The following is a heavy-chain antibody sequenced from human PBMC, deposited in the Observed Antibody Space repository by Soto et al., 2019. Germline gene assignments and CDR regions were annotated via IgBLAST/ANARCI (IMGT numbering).Heavy chain of an antibody. V-gene: IGHV3-30-3*01. CDR1: GFNFRTNV. D-gene: IGHD1-20*01. J-gene: IGHJ4*02. Sequence: PGGSLRLSCAASGFNFRTNVVHWVRQAPGKGLEWVAVMSPSGAERYYTDSVKGRFTIPRDNSKNTLYLEMNSLTSEDTAVYYCALDNIPGAPDYFDYWGQGTLVTVSS. CDR2: MSPSGAER. CDR3: ALDNIPGAPDYFDY.